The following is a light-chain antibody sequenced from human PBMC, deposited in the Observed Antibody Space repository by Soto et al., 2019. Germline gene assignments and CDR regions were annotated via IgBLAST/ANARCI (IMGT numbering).Light chain of an antibody. CDR2: DVN. J-gene: IGLJ2*01. CDR1: SSDIGGYDY. V-gene: IGLV2-14*01. CDR3: TSYASGSSHVV. Sequence: QSALTQPASVSGSPGQSITLSCTGTSSDIGGYDYVSWYQRHPGKAPKLIIYDVNNLPSGVSNRFSGSKSGNTASLTISGLQAEDEADYYCTSYASGSSHVVFGGGTKLTVL.